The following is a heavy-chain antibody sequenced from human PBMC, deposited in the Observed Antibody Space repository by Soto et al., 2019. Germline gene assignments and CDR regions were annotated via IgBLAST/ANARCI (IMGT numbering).Heavy chain of an antibody. Sequence: GGSLRLSCAASGFTFSNYAMHWVRQAPGKGLEWVAVISYDGSNKYYADSVKGRFTISRDNSKNTLYLQMNSLRAEDTAVYYCARRLMYYDSIGYYDHYWGKGTLVTVSS. D-gene: IGHD3-22*01. V-gene: IGHV3-30-3*01. CDR2: ISYDGSNK. CDR3: ARRLMYYDSIGYYDHY. CDR1: GFTFSNYA. J-gene: IGHJ4*02.